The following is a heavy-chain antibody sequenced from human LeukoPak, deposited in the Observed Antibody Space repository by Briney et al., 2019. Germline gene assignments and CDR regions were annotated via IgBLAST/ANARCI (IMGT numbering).Heavy chain of an antibody. D-gene: IGHD6-6*01. CDR1: GFSFSGHW. V-gene: IGHV3-74*01. Sequence: GGSLRLSCTASGFSFSGHWMHWARQLPGKGLVWVSRISPTGSTTSYADSVKGRFTVSRDNAKNTLYLQVNDLRAEDTAVYYCARGPNSNWSGLDFWGQGTLLTVSS. CDR3: ARGPNSNWSGLDF. CDR2: ISPTGSTT. J-gene: IGHJ4*02.